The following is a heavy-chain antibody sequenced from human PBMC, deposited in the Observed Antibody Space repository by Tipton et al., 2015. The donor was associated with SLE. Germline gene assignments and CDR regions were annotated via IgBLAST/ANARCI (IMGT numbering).Heavy chain of an antibody. CDR3: AREFGLRWPPGHFDY. CDR2: ISYDGTNK. V-gene: IGHV3-30-3*01. J-gene: IGHJ4*02. CDR1: GFTFSSYD. D-gene: IGHD5-24*01. Sequence: SLRLSCAASGFTFSSYDMHWVRQAPGKGLEWVAVISYDGTNKYYADSVKGRFTISRDNSKNTLYLQMNSLRAEDTAVYYCAREFGLRWPPGHFDYWGQGTLVTVSS.